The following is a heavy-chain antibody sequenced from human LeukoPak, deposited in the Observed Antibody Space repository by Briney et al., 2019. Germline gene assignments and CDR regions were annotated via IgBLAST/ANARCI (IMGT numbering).Heavy chain of an antibody. CDR2: ISSNGEYI. D-gene: IGHD3-22*01. CDR1: GSSFSDYS. Sequence: GGSLRLSCAASGSSFSDYSMNWVRHTPVKGLEWVASISSNGEYIHYADSVKGRFTIFRDNAESSLHLQMNSLRAEDTAVYYCASSPYGPNSSGYYPLGHWGQGTLVTVSS. CDR3: ASSPYGPNSSGYYPLGH. J-gene: IGHJ4*02. V-gene: IGHV3-21*01.